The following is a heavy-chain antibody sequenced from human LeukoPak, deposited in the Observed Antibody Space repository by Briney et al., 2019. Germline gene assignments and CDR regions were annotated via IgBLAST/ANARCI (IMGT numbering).Heavy chain of an antibody. D-gene: IGHD2-15*01. CDR1: GGTFSSYA. J-gene: IGHJ3*02. CDR2: IIPIFGTA. Sequence: SEKVYCKAAGGTFSSYAISWVRQGPGQGLEWIGGIIPIFGTANYAQKFKGRVTNTADESTSTAYMEMRSLRSEDTAVYYCARPERQIVLNIGGQGIMATVCS. V-gene: IGHV1-69*13. CDR3: ARPERQIVLNI.